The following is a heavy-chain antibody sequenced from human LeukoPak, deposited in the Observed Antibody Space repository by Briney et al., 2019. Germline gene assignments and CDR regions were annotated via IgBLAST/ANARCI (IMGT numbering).Heavy chain of an antibody. CDR1: GYTFTSYG. D-gene: IGHD3-22*01. V-gene: IGHV1-18*01. Sequence: ASVKVSCKASGYTFTSYGISWVRQAPGQGLEWMGWISAYNGNTNYAQKLQGRVTMTTDTSTSTAYMELRSLRSDDTAVYYCAKGFYDSSGYPTPSDYWGQGTLVTVSS. J-gene: IGHJ4*02. CDR2: ISAYNGNT. CDR3: AKGFYDSSGYPTPSDY.